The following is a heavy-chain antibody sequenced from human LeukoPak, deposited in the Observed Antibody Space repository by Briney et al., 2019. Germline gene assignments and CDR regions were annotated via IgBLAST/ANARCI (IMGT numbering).Heavy chain of an antibody. CDR2: LYYSGST. D-gene: IGHD6-13*01. V-gene: IGHV4-59*01. J-gene: IGHJ4*02. CDR3: ARVAAAPHHYFAF. CDR1: GGPINRYY. Sequence: SETLSLTCTVSGGPINRYYWICIRQPPGKALEWIGYLYYSGSTNYNPSLKRRVTISVHTSKHQFSLKLSSVTAADTAVYYCARVAAAPHHYFAFWRQKTLVRVPS.